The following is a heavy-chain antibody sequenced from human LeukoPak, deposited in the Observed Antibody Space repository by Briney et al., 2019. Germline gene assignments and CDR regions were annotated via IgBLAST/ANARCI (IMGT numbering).Heavy chain of an antibody. CDR2: ISGSGGST. V-gene: IGHV3-23*01. Sequence: PGGSLRLSCAASGFTFSSYGMSWVRQAPGKGLEWVSAISGSGGSTYYADSVKGRFTISRDSSKNTLYLQMNSLRAEDTAVYYCAKDRQLVRLFYWGQGTLVTVSS. CDR1: GFTFSSYG. D-gene: IGHD6-13*01. J-gene: IGHJ4*02. CDR3: AKDRQLVRLFY.